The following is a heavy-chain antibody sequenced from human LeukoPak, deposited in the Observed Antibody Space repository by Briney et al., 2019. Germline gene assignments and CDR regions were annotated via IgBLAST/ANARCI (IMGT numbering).Heavy chain of an antibody. CDR1: GGSISSYY. D-gene: IGHD4-17*01. CDR2: IYYSGST. V-gene: IGHV4-59*01. J-gene: IGHJ5*02. CDR3: SRDQGDYAFVNWFDP. Sequence: PSETLSLTCTVSGGSISSYYWSWIRQPPGKGLEWIGYIYYSGSTNYNPSLKSRVTISVDTSKNQFSLKLSSVTAPVTAVYYCSRDQGDYAFVNWFDPGGQGTLVTVSS.